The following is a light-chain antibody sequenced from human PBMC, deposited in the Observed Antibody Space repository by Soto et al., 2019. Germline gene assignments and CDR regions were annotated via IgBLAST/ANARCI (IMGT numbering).Light chain of an antibody. CDR2: DVS. Sequence: SVLTQAASVSRSPGQSIPISCTGTSSDIGGYKYVSWYQQHPGKAPKLMIYDVSNRPSGVSNRFSGSKSGNTATLTISGLQGEDEAEYYCSSYTGGSTYVFGTGTKATVL. CDR3: SSYTGGSTYV. CDR1: SSDIGGYKY. V-gene: IGLV2-14*01. J-gene: IGLJ1*01.